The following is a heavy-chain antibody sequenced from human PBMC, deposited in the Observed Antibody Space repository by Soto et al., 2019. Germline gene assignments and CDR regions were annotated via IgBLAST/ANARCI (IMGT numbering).Heavy chain of an antibody. J-gene: IGHJ6*02. CDR2: ISYDGSNK. V-gene: IGHV3-30-3*01. Sequence: LRLSCAASGFTFSSYAMHWVRQAPGKGLEWVAVISYDGSNKYYADSVKGRFTISRDNSKNTLYLQMNSLRAEDTAVYYCARGRSHYDILTGSYGMDVWGQGTTVTVSS. CDR3: ARGRSHYDILTGSYGMDV. D-gene: IGHD3-9*01. CDR1: GFTFSSYA.